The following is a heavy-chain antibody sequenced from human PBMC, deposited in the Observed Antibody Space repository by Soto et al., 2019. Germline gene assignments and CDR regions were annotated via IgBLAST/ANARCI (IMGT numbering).Heavy chain of an antibody. CDR1: GFTFSSYA. CDR2: ISGSGGST. Sequence: GGSLRLSCAASGFTFSSYAMSWVRQAPGKGLEWVSTISGSGGSTYYADSVKGRFTISRDNSKNTIYLQMNSLRAEDTAIYYCAKDPDIVATITVWGPGTLVTVSS. J-gene: IGHJ4*02. CDR3: AKDPDIVATITV. D-gene: IGHD5-12*01. V-gene: IGHV3-23*01.